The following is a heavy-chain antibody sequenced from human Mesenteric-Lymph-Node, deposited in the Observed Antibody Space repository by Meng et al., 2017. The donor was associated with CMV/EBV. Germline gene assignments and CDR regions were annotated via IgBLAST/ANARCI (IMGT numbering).Heavy chain of an antibody. CDR3: TRSTGGFSYGTPFDY. D-gene: IGHD5-18*01. Sequence: GESLKISCTASGFSFGVYAMSWVRQAPGKGLEWVGFIRSTAYGGTTEYAASVRGRFTISRDDSTSIAYLQMNSLKTDDTAVYYCTRSTGGFSYGTPFDYWGQGTLVTVSS. CDR1: GFSFGVYA. CDR2: IRSTAYGGTT. J-gene: IGHJ4*02. V-gene: IGHV3-49*04.